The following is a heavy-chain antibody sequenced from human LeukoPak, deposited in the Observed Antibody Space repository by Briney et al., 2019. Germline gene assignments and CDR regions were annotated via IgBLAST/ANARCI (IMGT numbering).Heavy chain of an antibody. V-gene: IGHV3-7*03. J-gene: IGHJ4*02. CDR2: IKQDGTDE. Sequence: PGGSLRLSCAASGFTFSSYWMTWVRQAPGKGLEWVANIKQDGTDEHYVDSVKGRFTISRDNAKKSLYLQMNSLRAEDTAVYYCAKEPYSGSQLLDYWGQGTLVTVSS. CDR1: GFTFSSYW. CDR3: AKEPYSGSQLLDY. D-gene: IGHD1-26*01.